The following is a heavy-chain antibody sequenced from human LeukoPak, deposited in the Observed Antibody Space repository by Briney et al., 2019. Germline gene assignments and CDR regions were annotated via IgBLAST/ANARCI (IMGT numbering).Heavy chain of an antibody. D-gene: IGHD6-13*01. J-gene: IGHJ4*02. Sequence: GGSLRLSCAASGFTFSSYWMSWVRQAPGKGLEWVANIKQDGSEKYYVDSVKGRFTISRDNAKNSLYLQMNSLRGEDTAVYYCARTGRYSSSWYPDYWGQGTLVTVSS. CDR1: GFTFSSYW. CDR3: ARTGRYSSSWYPDY. CDR2: IKQDGSEK. V-gene: IGHV3-7*01.